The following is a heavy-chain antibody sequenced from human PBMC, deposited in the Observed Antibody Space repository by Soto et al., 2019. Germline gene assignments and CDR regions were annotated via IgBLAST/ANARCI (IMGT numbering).Heavy chain of an antibody. CDR3: ARHDSSPKGDFGY. J-gene: IGHJ4*02. Sequence: SETLSLTCTVSAGSISSYYWSWIRQPPGKGLEWIGYIYYSGSTSYNPSLKSRVTISLDTSKNQFSLKLSSVTAADTAVYYCARHDSSPKGDFGYWGKGTLVTVSS. CDR1: AGSISSYY. D-gene: IGHD6-13*01. V-gene: IGHV4-59*08. CDR2: IYYSGST.